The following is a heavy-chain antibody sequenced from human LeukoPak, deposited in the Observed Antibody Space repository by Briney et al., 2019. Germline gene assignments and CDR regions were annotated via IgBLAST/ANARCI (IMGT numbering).Heavy chain of an antibody. D-gene: IGHD3-22*01. Sequence: GGSLRLSCAASGFTFSSYSMNWVRQAPGKGLEWVSYISSSSSTIYYADSVKGRFTISRDNSKNTLYLQMNSLRAEDTAVYYCAKDLEYNYDSSGLFDYWGQGTLVTVSS. V-gene: IGHV3-48*01. J-gene: IGHJ4*02. CDR1: GFTFSSYS. CDR3: AKDLEYNYDSSGLFDY. CDR2: ISSSSSTI.